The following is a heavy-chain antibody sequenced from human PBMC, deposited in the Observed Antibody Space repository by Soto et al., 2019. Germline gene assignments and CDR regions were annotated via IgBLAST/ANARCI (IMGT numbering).Heavy chain of an antibody. J-gene: IGHJ3*02. CDR2: ISGSGGST. V-gene: IGHV3-23*01. D-gene: IGHD4-17*01. CDR3: AKGLHGDYDAFDI. Sequence: GESLKISCAASGFTFSSYAMSWVRQAPGKGLEWVSAISGSGGSTYYADSVKGRFTISRDNSKNTLYLQMNSLRAEDTAVYYCAKGLHGDYDAFDIWGQGTMVTVSS. CDR1: GFTFSSYA.